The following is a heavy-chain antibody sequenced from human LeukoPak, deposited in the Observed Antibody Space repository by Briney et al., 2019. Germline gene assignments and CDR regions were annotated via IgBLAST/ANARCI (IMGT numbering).Heavy chain of an antibody. CDR3: ARRRYYDGSGYLE. D-gene: IGHD3-22*01. CDR1: GGSFSGYY. V-gene: IGHV4-34*01. J-gene: IGHJ1*01. Sequence: PSETLSLTCAVYGGSFSGYYWSWIRQPPGKGLEWIGEINHSGSTYYNPSLKSRVTISVDTSKNQFSLNLRSVTAADTAVYYCARRRYYDGSGYLEWGQGTLLSVSS. CDR2: INHSGST.